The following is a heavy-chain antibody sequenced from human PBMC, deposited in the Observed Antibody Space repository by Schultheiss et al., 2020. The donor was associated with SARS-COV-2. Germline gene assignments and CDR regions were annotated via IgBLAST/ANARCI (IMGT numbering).Heavy chain of an antibody. V-gene: IGHV1-18*01. CDR1: GYTFTSYG. D-gene: IGHD3-16*01. J-gene: IGHJ6*02. CDR2: ISAYNGNT. CDR3: ARTGGYYYYGMDV. Sequence: ASVKVSCKASGYTFTSYGISWVRQAPGQGLEWMGWISAYNGNTNYAQKLQGRVTMTTDTSTSTAYMELRSLRSEDTAVYYCARTGGYYYYGMDVWGQGTTVTVSS.